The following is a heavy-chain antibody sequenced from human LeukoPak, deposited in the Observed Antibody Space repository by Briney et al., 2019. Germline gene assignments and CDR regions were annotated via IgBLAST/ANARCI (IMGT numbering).Heavy chain of an antibody. CDR3: ARQGFAGSAFDI. V-gene: IGHV3-7*03. CDR2: IKPDGSGT. J-gene: IGHJ3*02. D-gene: IGHD1-26*01. CDR1: GFAFSSHS. Sequence: TGGSLRLSCAASGFAFSSHSMSWVRQAPGRGLEWVAMIKPDGSGTYYVDSVKGRFTISRDNAKNSLYLQMNSLRTEDTAVYYCARQGFAGSAFDIWGQGTMVTVSS.